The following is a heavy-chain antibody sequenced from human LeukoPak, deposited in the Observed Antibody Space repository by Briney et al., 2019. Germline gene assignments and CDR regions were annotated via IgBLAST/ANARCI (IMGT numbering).Heavy chain of an antibody. V-gene: IGHV3-48*02. CDR1: GFTFSYYS. CDR3: ARDHGYAFDY. D-gene: IGHD5-12*01. J-gene: IGHJ4*02. CDR2: INSISGEI. Sequence: GGSLRLSCVASGFTFSYYSMNWVRQAPGKGLEWVSYINSISGEIWYADSVKGRFTISRDDAKNSLYLQMDSLRDEDTAVYYCARDHGYAFDYWGQGTLVTVSS.